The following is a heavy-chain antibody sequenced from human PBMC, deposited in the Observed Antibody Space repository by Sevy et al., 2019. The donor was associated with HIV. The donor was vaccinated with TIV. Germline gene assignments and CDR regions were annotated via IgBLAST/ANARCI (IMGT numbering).Heavy chain of an antibody. CDR2: ISSSSTYI. CDR1: GFTFNNYY. CDR3: ARDGGCTSTSCLLYFDY. J-gene: IGHJ4*02. D-gene: IGHD2-2*01. V-gene: IGHV3-21*01. Sequence: GGSLRLSCAASGFTFNNYYMNWVRQAPGKGLEWVSSISSSSTYIYYADSVKGRFTISRDNAKNSLYLQMNSLRAKDTAVYYCARDGGCTSTSCLLYFDYWGQGTLVTVSS.